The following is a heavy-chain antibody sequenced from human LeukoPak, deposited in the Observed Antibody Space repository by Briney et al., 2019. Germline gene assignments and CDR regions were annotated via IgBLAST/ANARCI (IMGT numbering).Heavy chain of an antibody. D-gene: IGHD5-12*01. J-gene: IGHJ3*02. CDR2: ISSSSTYI. CDR3: ATPYRGWLRVGGYDI. Sequence: GGSLRLSCAASGFTFSSYAMSWVRQAPGKGLEWVSSISSSSTYIYYADSVKGRFTISRDNSKNSLFLQMNSLRAEDTAVYYCATPYRGWLRVGGYDIWGQGTMVTVSS. CDR1: GFTFSSYA. V-gene: IGHV3-21*01.